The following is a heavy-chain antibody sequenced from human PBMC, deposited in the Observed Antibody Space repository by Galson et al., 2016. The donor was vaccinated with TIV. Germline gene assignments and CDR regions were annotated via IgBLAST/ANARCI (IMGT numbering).Heavy chain of an antibody. V-gene: IGHV4-61*01. D-gene: IGHD6-19*01. Sequence: LSLTCDVSGYSIRSGSYYWTWLRQPPGKGLECIGYIYYPGTTKYNPSLQSRVTISIDTSKNQLSLNLRSVTAADTAVYYCAREGENRGSYVGYWGQGTLVTVSS. CDR1: GYSIRSGSYY. CDR3: AREGENRGSYVGY. CDR2: IYYPGTT. J-gene: IGHJ4*02.